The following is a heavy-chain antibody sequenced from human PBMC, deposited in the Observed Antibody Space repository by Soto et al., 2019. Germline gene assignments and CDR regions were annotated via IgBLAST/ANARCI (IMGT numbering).Heavy chain of an antibody. CDR2: VKSKNDGGKT. J-gene: IGHJ4*01. V-gene: IGHV3-15*07. CDR1: GFTFXXXC. CDR3: PTDSYITSIIVRFDY. D-gene: IGHD3-22*01. Sequence: PGGALRLSCAASGFTFXXXCINLVRXXPGNGLEWVGRVKSKNDGGKTDFAAPVKGRFAISRDDSKDMVYLEMKSLQTADTAIYYCPTDSYITSIIVRFDYWGHGTLVTVSS.